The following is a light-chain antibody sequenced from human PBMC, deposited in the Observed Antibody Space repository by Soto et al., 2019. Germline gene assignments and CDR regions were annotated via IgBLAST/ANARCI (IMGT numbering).Light chain of an antibody. CDR2: STN. Sequence: QSVLTQPPSASGTPGQRVTISCSGSSSNIGSNTVSWYQQLPGTAPKLLIYSTNQRPSGVPDRFSGSKSGTSASLAISGLQSEDEADYYCAAWDDSLNDRRMVFGGGTKVTVL. CDR1: SSNIGSNT. J-gene: IGLJ2*01. CDR3: AAWDDSLNDRRMV. V-gene: IGLV1-44*01.